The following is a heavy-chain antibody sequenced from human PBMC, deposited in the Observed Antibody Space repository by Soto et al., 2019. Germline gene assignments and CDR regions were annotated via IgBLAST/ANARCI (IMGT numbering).Heavy chain of an antibody. Sequence: GGSLRLSCAASGFTFSSYWMHWVRQAPGKGLVWVSRINSDGSSTSYADSVKGRFTISRDNAKNTLYLQMNSLRAEDTAVYYCAAQYYYDSSGYFGPQGPQGYWGQGTLVTVSS. V-gene: IGHV3-74*01. CDR2: INSDGSST. D-gene: IGHD3-22*01. CDR1: GFTFSSYW. CDR3: AAQYYYDSSGYFGPQGPQGY. J-gene: IGHJ4*02.